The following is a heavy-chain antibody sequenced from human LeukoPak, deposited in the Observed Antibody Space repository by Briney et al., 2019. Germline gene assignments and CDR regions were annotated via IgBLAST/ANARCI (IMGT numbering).Heavy chain of an antibody. D-gene: IGHD6-6*01. Sequence: ASVKVSCEASGYTFTSYGISWVRQAPGQGLEWMGWISAYNGNTNYAQKLQGRVTMTTDTSTSTAYMELRSLRSDDTAVYYCARDGGLGYSSSSFYWGQGTLVTVSS. CDR3: ARDGGLGYSSSSFY. V-gene: IGHV1-18*01. J-gene: IGHJ4*02. CDR1: GYTFTSYG. CDR2: ISAYNGNT.